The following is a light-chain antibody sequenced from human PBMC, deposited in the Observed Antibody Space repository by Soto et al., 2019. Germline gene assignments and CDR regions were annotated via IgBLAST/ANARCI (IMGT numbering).Light chain of an antibody. V-gene: IGLV2-11*01. CDR1: TSDGGSYNY. CDR2: DVR. CDR3: CSYAGSYVWV. J-gene: IGLJ3*02. Sequence: QSVLTQPRSVSGSPGQSVSISCTGTTSDGGSYNYVSWYQQHPGKAPRLMIYDVRKRPSGVPDRFSGSKSGNTASLTISGLRAEDEADYYCCSYAGSYVWVFGGGTKVTVL.